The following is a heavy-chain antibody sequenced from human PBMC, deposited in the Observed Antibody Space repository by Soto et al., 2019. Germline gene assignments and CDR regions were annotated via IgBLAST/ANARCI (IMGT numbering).Heavy chain of an antibody. J-gene: IGHJ5*02. CDR2: IYYSGST. Sequence: SETLSLTCTVAGDSVTRSRYYWGWIRQPPGKGLEWIGSIYYSGSTYYNPSLKSRITISIDTPKNQFSLNMNSMTAADTAVYYCATEGGVVDANWFGPWGQGTLVTVSS. CDR3: ATEGGVVDANWFGP. CDR1: GDSVTRSRYY. V-gene: IGHV4-39*02. D-gene: IGHD3-22*01.